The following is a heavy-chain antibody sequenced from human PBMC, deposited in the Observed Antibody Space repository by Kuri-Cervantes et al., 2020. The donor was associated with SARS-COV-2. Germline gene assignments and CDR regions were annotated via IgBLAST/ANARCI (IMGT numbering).Heavy chain of an antibody. CDR2: ISGSGGST. V-gene: IGHV3-23*01. CDR1: GFTFSSYA. CDR3: AKEAQRVRVGATSLFY. J-gene: IGHJ4*02. Sequence: GESLKISCAASGFTFSSYAMSWVRQAPGKGLEWVSAISGSGGSTYYADSVKGRFTISRDNPKNTLYLQMNSLRAEDTAVYYCAKEAQRVRVGATSLFYWGQGTLVTVSS. D-gene: IGHD1-26*01.